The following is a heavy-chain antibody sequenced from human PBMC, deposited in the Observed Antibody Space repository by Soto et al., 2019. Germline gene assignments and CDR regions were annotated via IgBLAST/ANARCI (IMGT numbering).Heavy chain of an antibody. D-gene: IGHD6-19*01. CDR3: AHSTFRMEEVAGKLLAPDD. J-gene: IGHJ4*02. CDR1: WFSLSTSGVG. CDR2: IYCNDDK. Sequence: XGPTLVNSTQTGTLTGTFSWFSLSTSGVGVWWIRQPPWNAREWLALIYCNDDKRYSPSLKSRLTITKDTSKNQVVLTMNNMDPVDTATYYCAHSTFRMEEVAGKLLAPDDWAQGTLVTVSS. V-gene: IGHV2-5*01.